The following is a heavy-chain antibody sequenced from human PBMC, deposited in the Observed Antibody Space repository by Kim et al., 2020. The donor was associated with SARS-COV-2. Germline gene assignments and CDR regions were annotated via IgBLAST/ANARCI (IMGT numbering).Heavy chain of an antibody. CDR1: GGSISSGGYY. Sequence: SETLSLTCTVSGGSISSGGYYWSWIRQHPGKGLEWIGYIYYSGSTYYNPSLKSRVTISVDTSKNQFSLKLSSVTAADTAVYYCARARFGDGGNSWADYWGQGTLVTVSS. D-gene: IGHD3-16*01. CDR3: ARARFGDGGNSWADY. V-gene: IGHV4-31*03. CDR2: IYYSGST. J-gene: IGHJ4*02.